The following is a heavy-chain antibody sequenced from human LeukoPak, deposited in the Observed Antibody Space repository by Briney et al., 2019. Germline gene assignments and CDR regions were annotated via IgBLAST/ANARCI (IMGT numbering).Heavy chain of an antibody. Sequence: GGSLRLSCAASGFTFSSYAMSWVRQAPGKGLEWVSAISGSGGSTYYADSVKGRFTISRDNSQNTLYLQMNSLRAEDTAVYYCAKGMVRGVIFRSDYWGQGTLVTVSS. CDR3: AKGMVRGVIFRSDY. J-gene: IGHJ4*02. CDR1: GFTFSSYA. V-gene: IGHV3-23*01. D-gene: IGHD3-10*01. CDR2: ISGSGGST.